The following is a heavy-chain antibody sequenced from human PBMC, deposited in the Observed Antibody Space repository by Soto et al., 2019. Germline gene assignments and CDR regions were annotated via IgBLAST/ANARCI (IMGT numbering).Heavy chain of an antibody. CDR2: IDPSDSYT. CDR1: GYSFTSYW. V-gene: IGHV5-10-1*01. CDR3: AILRFLEWLSIDYYGMDV. Sequence: PGESLKISCKGCGYSFTSYWISWVRQMPGKGLEWMGRIDPSDSYTNYSPSFQGHVTISADKSISTAYLQWSSLKASDTAMYYCAILRFLEWLSIDYYGMDVWGQGTTVTVSS. J-gene: IGHJ6*02. D-gene: IGHD3-3*01.